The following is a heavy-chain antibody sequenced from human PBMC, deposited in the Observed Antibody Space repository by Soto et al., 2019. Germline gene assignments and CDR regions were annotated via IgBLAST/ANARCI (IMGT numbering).Heavy chain of an antibody. CDR2: INAANGDP. J-gene: IGHJ5*02. CDR1: VYTYTRYG. Sequence: ASLQVSCKSSVYTYTRYGIQCVRQAPGQRLEWMGWINAANGDPKYSPKFQGRVTITRDTSASTAYMELSSLRSEDTAVYYCVRRHVSATGIDWFDPWGQGTLVTVS. D-gene: IGHD6-13*01. CDR3: VRRHVSATGIDWFDP. V-gene: IGHV1-3*01.